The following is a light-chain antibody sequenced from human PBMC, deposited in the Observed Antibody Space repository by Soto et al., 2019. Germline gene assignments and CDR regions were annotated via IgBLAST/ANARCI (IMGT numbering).Light chain of an antibody. Sequence: QSALTQPASVSGSPGQSITISCTGTSSDFGNYQFVSWYQQHPGKVPKLILFEVSKRPSGVSGRFSGSKSGNTASLTISGLQAEDEADYYCSSYTNINTRACVFGTGTKVTVL. CDR1: SSDFGNYQF. J-gene: IGLJ1*01. CDR2: EVS. CDR3: SSYTNINTRACV. V-gene: IGLV2-14*02.